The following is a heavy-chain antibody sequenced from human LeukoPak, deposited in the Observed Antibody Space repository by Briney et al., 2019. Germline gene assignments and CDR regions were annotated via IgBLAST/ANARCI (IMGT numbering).Heavy chain of an antibody. Sequence: GGSQGLSCAASGFTFRNIWMSWVRQAPGKGLEWVGTFKRKTDGGTTDYSTHVKDRFTFSRDDSKNTLYLQMNSLKTEDTAMYYCTTLSLTYGDSPFDYWGQGTLVTAS. D-gene: IGHD4-17*01. CDR1: GFTFRNIW. CDR2: FKRKTDGGTT. CDR3: TTLSLTYGDSPFDY. J-gene: IGHJ4*02. V-gene: IGHV3-15*01.